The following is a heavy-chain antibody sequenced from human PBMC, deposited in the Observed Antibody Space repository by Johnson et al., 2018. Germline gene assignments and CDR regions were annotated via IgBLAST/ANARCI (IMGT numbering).Heavy chain of an antibody. CDR3: ASTIAVAGPYYMDV. D-gene: IGHD6-19*01. Sequence: VQLVESGGGLVQPGGSLRLSCAASGFTFSTYAMNWVRQAPGKGLEWVSAISGRGGTIDYADSVKGRFSISRDNYKNTVFLQMNGLRAEDTALYYCASTIAVAGPYYMDVWGKGTTVTVSS. CDR2: ISGRGGTI. V-gene: IGHV3-23*04. CDR1: GFTFSTYA. J-gene: IGHJ6*03.